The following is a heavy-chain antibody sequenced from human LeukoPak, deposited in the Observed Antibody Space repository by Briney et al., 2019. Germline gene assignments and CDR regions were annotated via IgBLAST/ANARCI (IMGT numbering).Heavy chain of an antibody. CDR2: INAGNGNT. CDR3: ARALYYYDSSGPGRTFDI. J-gene: IGHJ3*02. CDR1: GYTFTSYA. V-gene: IGHV1-3*03. Sequence: GASVKVSCKASGYTFTSYAMHWVRQAPGQRLEWMGWINAGNGNTKYSQEFQGRVTITRDTSASTAYMELSSLRSEDMAVYYCARALYYYDSSGPGRTFDIWGQGTMVTVSS. D-gene: IGHD3-22*01.